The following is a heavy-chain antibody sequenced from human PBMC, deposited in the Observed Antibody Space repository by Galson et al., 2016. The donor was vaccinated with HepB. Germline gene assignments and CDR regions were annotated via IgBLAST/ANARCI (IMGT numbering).Heavy chain of an antibody. CDR1: GYTFSDFF. D-gene: IGHD1-26*01. Sequence: SVKVSCKASGYTFSDFFLHWVRQAPGQGLEWMGWINPKSGGRMFAQNFQGTVTMTSDTSTSTVHMELSRLRSDDTAMYYCARHRPAWGLLPLTSWFDPWGQGTLITVSS. J-gene: IGHJ5*02. CDR3: ARHRPAWGLLPLTSWFDP. CDR2: INPKSGGR. V-gene: IGHV1-2*02.